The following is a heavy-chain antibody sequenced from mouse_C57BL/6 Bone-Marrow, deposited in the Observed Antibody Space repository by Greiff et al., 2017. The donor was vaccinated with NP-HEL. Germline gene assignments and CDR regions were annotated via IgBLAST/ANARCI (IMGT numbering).Heavy chain of an antibody. CDR3: TRVSSVSSWFAY. CDR1: GFTFSSYA. Sequence: EVKLMESGEGLVKPGGSLKLSCAASGFTFSSYAMSWVRQTPEKRLEWVSYISSGGDYIYYADTVKGRFTISRDNARTTLYLQMSSLKSADTAMYYCTRVSSVSSWFAYWGQGTLVPVSA. J-gene: IGHJ3*01. CDR2: ISSGGDYI. D-gene: IGHD1-1*01. V-gene: IGHV5-9-1*02.